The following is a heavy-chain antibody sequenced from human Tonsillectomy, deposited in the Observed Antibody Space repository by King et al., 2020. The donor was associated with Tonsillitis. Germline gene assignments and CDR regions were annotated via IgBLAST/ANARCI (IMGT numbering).Heavy chain of an antibody. Sequence: QLVQSGAEVKKPGESLKISCKGSGYSFTNYWIGWVRQMPGKGLEWMGIIYPGDSDTRYSPSFQGQVTISADKSISTAYLQWSSLTASDTAMYYCARHGVTAMDTSYYFYYDMDVWGQGTTVTVSS. CDR3: ARHGVTAMDTSYYFYYDMDV. V-gene: IGHV5-51*01. CDR2: IYPGDSDT. J-gene: IGHJ6*02. D-gene: IGHD5-18*01. CDR1: GYSFTNYW.